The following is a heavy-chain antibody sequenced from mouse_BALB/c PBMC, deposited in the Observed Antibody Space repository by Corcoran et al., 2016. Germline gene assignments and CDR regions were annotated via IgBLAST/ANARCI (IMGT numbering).Heavy chain of an antibody. CDR2: IDTANGNT. J-gene: IGHJ4*01. CDR1: GFNIKDTY. V-gene: IGHV14-3*02. CDR3: AIDYDYDEAMDD. D-gene: IGHD2-4*01. Sequence: EVQLHQSGAEPLKPGASVKLSCTASGFNIKDTYMHWLKQRPEQGLEWIGRIDTANGNTKYDPKFQGKATITADTSSNTAYLQLSSLTAADTAVYYCAIDYDYDEAMDDWGQGTSVTVSS.